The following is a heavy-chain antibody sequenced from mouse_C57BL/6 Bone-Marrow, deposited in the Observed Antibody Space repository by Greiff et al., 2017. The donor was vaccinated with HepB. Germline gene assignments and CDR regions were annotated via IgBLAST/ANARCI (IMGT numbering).Heavy chain of an antibody. J-gene: IGHJ2*01. V-gene: IGHV1-82*01. D-gene: IGHD2-14*01. CDR3: ARSGVLRYYFDY. CDR1: GYAFSSSW. Sequence: VQLQQSGPELVKPGASVKISCKASGYAFSSSWMNWVKQRPGKGLEWIGRIYPGDGDTNYNGKFKGKATLTADKSSSTAYMQLSSLTSEDSAVYFCARSGVLRYYFDYWGQGTTLTVSS. CDR2: IYPGDGDT.